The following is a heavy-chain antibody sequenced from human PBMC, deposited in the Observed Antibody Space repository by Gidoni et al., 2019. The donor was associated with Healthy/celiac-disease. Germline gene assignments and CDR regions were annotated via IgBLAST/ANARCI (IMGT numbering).Heavy chain of an antibody. J-gene: IGHJ3*02. Sequence: QVQLQESGPGLVKPSQTLSLTCTVSGGSISSGGYYWSWIRQHPGKGLEWIGYIYYSGSTYYNPSLKSRVTISVDTSKNQFSLKLSSVTAADTAVYYCARDRLGYCSSTSCPYAFDIWGQGTMVTVSS. CDR2: IYYSGST. CDR1: GGSISSGGYY. D-gene: IGHD2-2*01. V-gene: IGHV4-31*03. CDR3: ARDRLGYCSSTSCPYAFDI.